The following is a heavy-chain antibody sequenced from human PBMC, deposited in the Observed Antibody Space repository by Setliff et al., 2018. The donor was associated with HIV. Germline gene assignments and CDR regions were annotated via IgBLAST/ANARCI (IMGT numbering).Heavy chain of an antibody. CDR3: ARDISTYYYDSSGPFDY. CDR2: INPNSGGT. D-gene: IGHD3-22*01. Sequence: SVKVSCKASGYTFTGYYMHWVRQAPGQGLEWMGWINPNSGGTNYAQKFQGWVTMTRDTSISTAYMELSRLRSDDTAVYYCARDISTYYYDSSGPFDYWGQGTLVTVSS. J-gene: IGHJ4*02. V-gene: IGHV1-2*04. CDR1: GYTFTGYY.